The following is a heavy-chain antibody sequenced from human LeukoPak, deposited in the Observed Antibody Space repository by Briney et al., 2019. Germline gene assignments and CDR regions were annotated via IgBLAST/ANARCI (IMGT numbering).Heavy chain of an antibody. Sequence: PGGSPRLPCAASGFTFSSYAMSWVRQAPGKGLEWVSAISGSGGSTYYADSVKGRFTISRDNSKNTLYLQMNSLRAEDTAVYYCAKDLRELAEPFDIWGQGTIVTVPS. V-gene: IGHV3-23*01. CDR3: AKDLRELAEPFDI. J-gene: IGHJ3*02. CDR2: ISGSGGST. D-gene: IGHD1-14*01. CDR1: GFTFSSYA.